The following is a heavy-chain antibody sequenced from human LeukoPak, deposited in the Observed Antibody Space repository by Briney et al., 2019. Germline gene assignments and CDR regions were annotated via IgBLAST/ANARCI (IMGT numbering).Heavy chain of an antibody. CDR1: GFTVSSNY. D-gene: IGHD3/OR15-3a*01. J-gene: IGHJ4*02. V-gene: IGHV3-53*01. CDR3: ARDLWTGDTDY. Sequence: GGSLRLSCAASGFTVSSNYMSWVRQAPGKGLEWVSVIYSGGSTYYADSVKGRFTISRDNSKNTLYLQMNSLRAEDTAVYFCARDLWTGDTDYWGQGTLVTVS. CDR2: IYSGGST.